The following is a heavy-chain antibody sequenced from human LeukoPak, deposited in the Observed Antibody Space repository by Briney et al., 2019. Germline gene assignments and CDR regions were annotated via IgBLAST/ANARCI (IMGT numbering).Heavy chain of an antibody. CDR2: IYYSGST. Sequence: SETLSLTCTVSGGSISSYYWSWIRQPPGKGLEWIGYIYYSGSTNYNPSLKSRVTISVDTSKNQFSLKLSSVTAADTAVYYCARIPGIVVVVAATLPSYYFDYWGQGTLVTVSS. V-gene: IGHV4-59*01. J-gene: IGHJ4*02. CDR1: GGSISSYY. CDR3: ARIPGIVVVVAATLPSYYFDY. D-gene: IGHD2-15*01.